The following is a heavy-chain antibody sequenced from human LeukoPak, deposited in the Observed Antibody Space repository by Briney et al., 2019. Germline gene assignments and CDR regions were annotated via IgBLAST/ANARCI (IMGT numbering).Heavy chain of an antibody. CDR1: GGSFSVYY. CDR3: ARGIAARMFDY. CDR2: INHSGST. J-gene: IGHJ4*02. D-gene: IGHD6-6*01. V-gene: IGHV4-34*01. Sequence: SETLSLTCAVYGGSFSVYYWSWIRQPPGKGLEWIGEINHSGSTNYNPSLKSRVTISVDTSKNQFSLKLSSVTAADTAVYYCARGIAARMFDYWGQGTLVTVSS.